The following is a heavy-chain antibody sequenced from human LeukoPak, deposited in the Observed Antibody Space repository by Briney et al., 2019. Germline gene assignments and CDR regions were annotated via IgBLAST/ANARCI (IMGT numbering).Heavy chain of an antibody. D-gene: IGHD3-22*01. CDR3: ARGEGITMIAPAHNWFDP. CDR1: GYTFTGYY. V-gene: IGHV1-2*02. J-gene: IGHJ5*02. Sequence: ASVKVSCKASGYTFTGYYMHWVRQAPGQGLEWMGWINPNSGGTNYAQKFQGRVTMTRDTSISTAYMELSRLRSDDTAVYYCARGEGITMIAPAHNWFDPWGQGTLVTVSS. CDR2: INPNSGGT.